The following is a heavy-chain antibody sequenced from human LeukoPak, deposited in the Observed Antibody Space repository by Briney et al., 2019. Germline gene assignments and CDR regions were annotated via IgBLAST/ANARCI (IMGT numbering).Heavy chain of an antibody. V-gene: IGHV3-53*01. D-gene: IGHD6-6*01. CDR2: IYSGGST. Sequence: TGGSLRLSCAASGFTVSSNYMSWVRQAPGKGLEWVSVIYSGGSTYYADSVKGRFTISRDNSKNTLYLQMNSLRAEDTAVHYCARTYRSSGEGPWGEGTLVTVSS. CDR3: ARTYRSSGEGP. CDR1: GFTVSSNY. J-gene: IGHJ5*02.